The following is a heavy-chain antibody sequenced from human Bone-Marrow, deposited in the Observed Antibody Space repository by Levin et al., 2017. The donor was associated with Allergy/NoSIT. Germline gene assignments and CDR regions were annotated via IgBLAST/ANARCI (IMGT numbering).Heavy chain of an antibody. CDR3: VRESSTDWDDALDI. Sequence: GESLKISCVASGFTFSTYGMHWVRQAPGKGLEWVAVIRYDGSDKYYGDSVKGRFTISRDNSKNTLYLQLNSLRGDDTAVYYCVRESSTDWDDALDIWGQGTMVTVSS. D-gene: IGHD2-2*01. V-gene: IGHV3-33*01. CDR1: GFTFSTYG. J-gene: IGHJ3*02. CDR2: IRYDGSDK.